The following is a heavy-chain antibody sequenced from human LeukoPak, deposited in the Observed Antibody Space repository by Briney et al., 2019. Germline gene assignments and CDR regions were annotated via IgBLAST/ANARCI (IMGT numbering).Heavy chain of an antibody. CDR3: AKHWSYCSTTSCFFNYYYYYMDV. D-gene: IGHD2-2*01. Sequence: GGSLRLSCAASGFTFSSYAMHWVRQAPGKGLEWVAVISYDGSNKYYADSVKGRFTISRDNSKSTLYLQMNNLRAEDTAVYYCAKHWSYCSTTSCFFNYYYYYMDVWGKGTTVTVSS. V-gene: IGHV3-30-3*02. CDR1: GFTFSSYA. CDR2: ISYDGSNK. J-gene: IGHJ6*03.